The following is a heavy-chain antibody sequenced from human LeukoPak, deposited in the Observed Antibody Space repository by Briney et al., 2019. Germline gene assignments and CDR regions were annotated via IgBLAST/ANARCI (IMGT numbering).Heavy chain of an antibody. Sequence: GASVKVSCKASGYTFTSYYMHWVRQAPGQGLEWMGGIIPIFGTANYAQKFQGRVTITADESTSTAYMELSSLRSEDTAVYYCARDHYYGSGIREGIDYWGQGTLVTVSS. D-gene: IGHD3-10*01. CDR2: IIPIFGTA. J-gene: IGHJ4*02. CDR3: ARDHYYGSGIREGIDY. CDR1: GYTFTSYY. V-gene: IGHV1-69*13.